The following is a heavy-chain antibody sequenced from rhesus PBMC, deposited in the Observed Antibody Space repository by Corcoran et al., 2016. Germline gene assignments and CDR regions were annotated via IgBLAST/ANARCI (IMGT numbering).Heavy chain of an antibody. Sequence: QVKLQQCGEGLVKPSETLSLTCAVYGGSISGNYYCSWIRQAPGKGLEWIGNIDGNSASTNYNPSLKNRVTISKDTSKNQFSLKLSVVTAADTAVYYCASFYGDYWGQGVLVTVSS. CDR2: IDGNSAST. J-gene: IGHJ4*01. D-gene: IGHD4-17*01. V-gene: IGHV4-73*01. CDR3: ASFYGDY. CDR1: GGSISGNYY.